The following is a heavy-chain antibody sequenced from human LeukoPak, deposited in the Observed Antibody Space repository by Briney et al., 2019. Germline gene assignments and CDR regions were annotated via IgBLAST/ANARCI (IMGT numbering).Heavy chain of an antibody. V-gene: IGHV3-53*01. CDR1: GFTFSSYA. D-gene: IGHD6-13*01. J-gene: IGHJ4*02. CDR2: IYSGGST. Sequence: GGSLRLSCAASGFTFSSYAMSWVRQAPGKGLEWVSVIYSGGSTYYADSVKGRFTISRDNSKNTLYLQMNSLRAEDTAVYYCARAIRQQLVGPLRYWGQGTLVTVSS. CDR3: ARAIRQQLVGPLRY.